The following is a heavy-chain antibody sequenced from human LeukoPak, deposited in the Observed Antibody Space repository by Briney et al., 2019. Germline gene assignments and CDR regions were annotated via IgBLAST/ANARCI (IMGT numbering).Heavy chain of an antibody. Sequence: PSETLSLTCTVSGGSISSYYWSWIRQPAGKGLEWIGRIYTSGSTNYNPSLKSRVTMSVDTSKNQFSLKLSSVTAADTAVYYCARGNKGYSSSRQTPWGSGYNWFDPWGQGTLVTVSS. CDR2: IYTSGST. CDR3: ARGNKGYSSSRQTPWGSGYNWFDP. V-gene: IGHV4-4*07. J-gene: IGHJ5*02. CDR1: GGSISSYY. D-gene: IGHD6-13*01.